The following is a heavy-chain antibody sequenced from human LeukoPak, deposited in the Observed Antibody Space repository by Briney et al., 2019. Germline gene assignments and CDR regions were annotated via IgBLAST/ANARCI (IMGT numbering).Heavy chain of an antibody. CDR3: AREWSRGGDDY. CDR1: GGSISSGSYY. Sequence: SQTLSLTCTVSGGSISSGSYYWSWIRQPAGKGLEWIGEIYHSGSTNYNPSLKSRVTISVDKSKNQFSLKLSSVTAADTAVYYCAREWSRGGDDYWGQGTLVTVSS. J-gene: IGHJ4*02. CDR2: IYHSGST. V-gene: IGHV4-61*09. D-gene: IGHD3-10*01.